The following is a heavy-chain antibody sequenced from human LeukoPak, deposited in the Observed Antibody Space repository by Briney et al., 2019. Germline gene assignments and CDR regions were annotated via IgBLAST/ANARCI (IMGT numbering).Heavy chain of an antibody. CDR2: IKQDGSEK. J-gene: IGHJ6*03. D-gene: IGHD2-15*01. CDR1: GFTFSSYW. Sequence: PGGSLRLSCAASGFTFSSYWMSWVRQAPGKGLEWVANIKQDGSEKYYVDSVKGRFTISRDNAKNSLYLQMNSLRAEDTAVYYCARGSCSGGSCYFAYYYYMDVWGKGTTVTISS. CDR3: ARGSCSGGSCYFAYYYYMDV. V-gene: IGHV3-7*01.